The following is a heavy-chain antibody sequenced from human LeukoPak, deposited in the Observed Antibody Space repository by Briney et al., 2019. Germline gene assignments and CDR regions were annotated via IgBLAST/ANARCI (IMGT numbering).Heavy chain of an antibody. CDR1: GFLINSDV. CDR3: ARRVGGTPDY. D-gene: IGHD1-1*01. V-gene: IGHV3-23*01. Sequence: PGGSLRLSCAASGFLINSDVMTWVRQPPGRGLEWVSAISVDGHGSDYANSVKGRFTISRDNAKNIAYLQMNSLTAEDTALYYCARRVGGTPDYWGRGTQVTVSS. J-gene: IGHJ4*02. CDR2: ISVDGHGS.